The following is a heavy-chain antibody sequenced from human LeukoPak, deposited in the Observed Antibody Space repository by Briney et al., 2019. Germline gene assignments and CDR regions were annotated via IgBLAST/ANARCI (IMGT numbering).Heavy chain of an antibody. D-gene: IGHD1-26*01. V-gene: IGHV3-30*18. CDR1: GFTFSNAW. J-gene: IGHJ4*02. CDR2: ISYDGSNK. Sequence: GGSLRLSCAASGFTFSNAWMSWVRQAPGKGLEWVAVISYDGSNKYYADSVKGRFTISRDNSKNTLYLQMNSLGPEDTAVYYCAKGWQLVDYWGQGTLVTVSS. CDR3: AKGWQLVDY.